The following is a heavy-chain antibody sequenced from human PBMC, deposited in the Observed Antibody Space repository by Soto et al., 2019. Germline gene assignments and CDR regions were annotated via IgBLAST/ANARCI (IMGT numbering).Heavy chain of an antibody. CDR3: ARDHTGGRGYSYGYDGGYNWFDP. Sequence: GESLKISCKGSGYTFASYWIAWVRQMPGKGLEWMGIIYPGDSDTRYSPSFQGQVTISADESISTAYMELSSLRSEDTAVYYCARDHTGGRGYSYGYDGGYNWFDPWGQGTLVTVSS. CDR1: GYTFASYW. V-gene: IGHV5-51*01. D-gene: IGHD5-18*01. CDR2: IYPGDSDT. J-gene: IGHJ5*02.